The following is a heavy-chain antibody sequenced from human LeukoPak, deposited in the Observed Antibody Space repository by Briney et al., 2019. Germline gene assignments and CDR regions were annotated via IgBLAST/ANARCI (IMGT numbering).Heavy chain of an antibody. D-gene: IGHD2-2*01. CDR2: MNPNSGNT. Sequence: ASVKVSCKASGYTFTSYDINWVRQATGQGLEWMGWMNPNSGNTGYAQKFQGRVTMTRNTSISTAYMELSSLRSEDTAVYYCARGLKSTVVPARNWFDPWGQGTLVTVSS. CDR1: GYTFTSYD. V-gene: IGHV1-8*01. CDR3: ARGLKSTVVPARNWFDP. J-gene: IGHJ5*02.